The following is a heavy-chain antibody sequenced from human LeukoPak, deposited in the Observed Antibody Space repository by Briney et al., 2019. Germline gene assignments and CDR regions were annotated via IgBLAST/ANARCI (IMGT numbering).Heavy chain of an antibody. V-gene: IGHV3-9*01. CDR3: AKDMGPGDSGRLDY. CDR2: ISRNNGNI. J-gene: IGHJ4*02. Sequence: PGGSLRLSCAASGFTFDGYAMHWVRQAPGKGLEWVSGISRNNGNIGYADSVKGRFTISRDNAKNSLYLQMNSLRAEDTALYYCAKDMGPGDSGRLDYWGQGTLVTVSS. CDR1: GFTFDGYA. D-gene: IGHD3-10*01.